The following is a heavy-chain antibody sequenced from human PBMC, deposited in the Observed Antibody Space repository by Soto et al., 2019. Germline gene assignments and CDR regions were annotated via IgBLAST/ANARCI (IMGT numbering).Heavy chain of an antibody. V-gene: IGHV3-30-3*01. J-gene: IGHJ6*02. Sequence: QVQLVESGGGVVQPGRSLRLSCAASGFTFSSYAMHWVRQAPGKGLEWVAVISYDGSNKYYADSVKGRFTISRDNSKNTLYLQMNSLRAEDTAVYYCAADTLRYFDPPHYYYGMDVWGQGTTVTVSS. D-gene: IGHD3-9*01. CDR3: AADTLRYFDPPHYYYGMDV. CDR2: ISYDGSNK. CDR1: GFTFSSYA.